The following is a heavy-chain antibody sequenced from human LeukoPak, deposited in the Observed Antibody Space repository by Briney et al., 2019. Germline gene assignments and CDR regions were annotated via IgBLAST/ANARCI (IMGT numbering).Heavy chain of an antibody. CDR2: ISSSSSYI. CDR1: GFTFSSYS. J-gene: IGHJ4*02. CDR3: ARDPLAYCGGDCYFFFDY. Sequence: PGGSLRLSCAASGFTFSSYSMNWVRQAPGKGLEWVSSISSSSSYIYYADSVKGRFTISRDNAKNSLYLQMNSLRAEDTAVYYCARDPLAYCGGDCYFFFDYWGQGTLVTVSS. D-gene: IGHD2-21*02. V-gene: IGHV3-21*01.